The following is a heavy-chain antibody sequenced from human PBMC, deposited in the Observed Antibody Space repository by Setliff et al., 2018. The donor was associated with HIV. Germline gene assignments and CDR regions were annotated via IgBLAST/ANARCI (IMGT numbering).Heavy chain of an antibody. CDR3: ARDRGYDILTGYYMDV. J-gene: IGHJ6*02. D-gene: IGHD3-9*01. V-gene: IGHV3-74*01. CDR1: GFTFSNYW. Sequence: GGSLRLSCAASGFTFSNYWLHWVRQAPEKGLVWVSRINPDGSNPTYADYVKGRFTISRDNGKNIMYLEMNSVTAEDTAVYYCARDRGYDILTGYYMDVWGQGTKVTVSS. CDR2: INPDGSNP.